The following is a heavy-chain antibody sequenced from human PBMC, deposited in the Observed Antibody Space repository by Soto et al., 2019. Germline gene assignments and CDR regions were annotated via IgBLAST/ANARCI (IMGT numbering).Heavy chain of an antibody. Sequence: PSETLSLTCSVSGGSISISISYWAWIRQPPGKGLEWIGNIYYSGYTYYNPSLKSRVTISKDTSKNLFSLKLSSVTAADTAVYYCARHLPYASGRYAWFDPWGQGTLVTVSS. J-gene: IGHJ5*02. V-gene: IGHV4-39*01. CDR3: ARHLPYASGRYAWFDP. CDR1: GGSISISISY. CDR2: IYYSGYT. D-gene: IGHD3-10*01.